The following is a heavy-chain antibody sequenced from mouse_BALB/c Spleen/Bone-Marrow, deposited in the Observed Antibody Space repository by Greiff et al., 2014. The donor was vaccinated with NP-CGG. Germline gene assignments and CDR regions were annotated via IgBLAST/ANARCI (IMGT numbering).Heavy chain of an antibody. Sequence: VQLQQSGSVLVRPGTSVKLSCKASGYTFTSSWIHWARQRPGQGLEWIGEIHPNSGNTNYNGKFKGKATLTIDTSSSTAYVDLSSLTSEDSAVYYCARHHRYAYYFDYWGQDTTLTVSS. D-gene: IGHD2-14*01. V-gene: IGHV1S130*01. CDR3: ARHHRYAYYFDY. J-gene: IGHJ2*01. CDR1: GYTFTSSW. CDR2: IHPNSGNT.